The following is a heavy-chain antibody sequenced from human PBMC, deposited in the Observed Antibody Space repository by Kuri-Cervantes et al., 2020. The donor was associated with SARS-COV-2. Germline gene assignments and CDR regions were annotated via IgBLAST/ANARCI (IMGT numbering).Heavy chain of an antibody. CDR2: IYHSGST. Sequence: SETLSLTCTVSGYSISSGYYWGWIRQPPGKGLEWIGSIYHSGSTYYNPSLKSRVTISVDTSKNQFSLKLSSVTAADTAVYYCARTSEMGYYFDYWGQGTLVTVSS. CDR1: GYSISSGYY. CDR3: ARTSEMGYYFDY. V-gene: IGHV4-38-2*02. D-gene: IGHD2-8*01. J-gene: IGHJ4*02.